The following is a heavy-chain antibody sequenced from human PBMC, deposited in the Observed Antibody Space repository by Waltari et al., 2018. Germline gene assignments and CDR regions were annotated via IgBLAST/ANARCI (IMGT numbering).Heavy chain of an antibody. Sequence: EVQLLESGGDLVQPGGSLRLSCAASGIPFRYYAINWVRLAPGTGLEWVSGITVGDDTYYADSVGGRFTISSDTSKDTVYLQMNGLRADDTALYYCATPFDNWDDPLHSWGQGTLVTVSS. J-gene: IGHJ4*02. CDR3: ATPFDNWDDPLHS. V-gene: IGHV3-23*01. CDR1: GIPFRYYA. D-gene: IGHD1-20*01. CDR2: ITVGDDT.